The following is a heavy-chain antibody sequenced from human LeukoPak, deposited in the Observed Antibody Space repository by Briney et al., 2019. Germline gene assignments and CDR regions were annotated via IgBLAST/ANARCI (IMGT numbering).Heavy chain of an antibody. CDR2: ISWNSGSI. CDR3: AKVKAPRLDYYYGMDV. CDR1: GFTFDDYA. V-gene: IGHV3-9*01. J-gene: IGHJ6*02. Sequence: PGRSLRLSCAASGFTFDDYAMHWVRQAPGKGLEWVSGISWNSGSIGYADSVKGRFTISRNNAKNSLYLQMNSLRAEDTALYYCAKVKAPRLDYYYGMDVWGQGTTVTVSS.